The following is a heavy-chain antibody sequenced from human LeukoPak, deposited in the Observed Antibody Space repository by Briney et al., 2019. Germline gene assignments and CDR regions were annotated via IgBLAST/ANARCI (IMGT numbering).Heavy chain of an antibody. J-gene: IGHJ4*02. V-gene: IGHV4-61*02. CDR3: ARHGGRCSGGSCYGRKYGIDY. Sequence: SETLSLTCTVSGGSISSGNYYWSWIRQPAGKGLEWIGRIYINGSTNYNPSLKSRVTISVDTSKNQFSLKLSSVTAADTAVYYCARHGGRCSGGSCYGRKYGIDYWGQGTLVTVSS. CDR2: IYINGST. D-gene: IGHD2-15*01. CDR1: GGSISSGNYY.